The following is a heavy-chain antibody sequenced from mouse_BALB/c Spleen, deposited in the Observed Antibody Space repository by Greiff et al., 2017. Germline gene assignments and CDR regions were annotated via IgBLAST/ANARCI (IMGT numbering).Heavy chain of an antibody. D-gene: IGHD3-1*01. Sequence: EVHLVESGPGLVKPSQSLSLTCSVTGYSITSGYYWNWIRQFPGNKLEWMGYISYDGSNNYNPSLKNRISITRDTSKNQFFLKLNSVTTEDTATYYCARDRGGPFAYWGQGTLVTVSA. J-gene: IGHJ3*01. CDR1: GYSITSGYY. V-gene: IGHV3-6*02. CDR3: ARDRGGPFAY. CDR2: ISYDGSN.